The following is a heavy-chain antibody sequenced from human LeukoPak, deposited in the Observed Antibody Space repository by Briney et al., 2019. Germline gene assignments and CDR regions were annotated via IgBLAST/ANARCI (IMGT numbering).Heavy chain of an antibody. CDR3: GHRRESYDYHGVDV. Sequence: SGPTLVKPTETLTLTCTFSGLSLSTGGVGVVWIRQPPGKALEWLAVTYWNGDKSYNPSLKYRLTISKDTSKNQEVLTMTNMDPVDTAIYYCGHRRESYDYHGVDVWGQGTTVTVSS. D-gene: IGHD3-10*01. CDR1: GLSLSTGGVG. J-gene: IGHJ6*02. V-gene: IGHV2-5*01. CDR2: TYWNGDK.